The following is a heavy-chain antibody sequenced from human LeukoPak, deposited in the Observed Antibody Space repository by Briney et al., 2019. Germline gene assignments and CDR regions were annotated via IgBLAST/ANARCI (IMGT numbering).Heavy chain of an antibody. CDR1: GFTFSSYA. V-gene: IGHV3-23*01. J-gene: IGHJ4*02. CDR2: ISGSGGST. D-gene: IGHD2-2*01. CDR3: AKGGSTSPNGINDY. Sequence: GGSLRLSCAASGFTFSSYAMSWVRQAPGKRLEWVSAISGSGGSTYYADSVKGRFTISRDNSKNTLYLLMNSLGAEDTAVYYCAKGGSTSPNGINDYWGQGTLVTVSS.